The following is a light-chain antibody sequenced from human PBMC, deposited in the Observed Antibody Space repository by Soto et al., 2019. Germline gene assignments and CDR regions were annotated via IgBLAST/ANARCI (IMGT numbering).Light chain of an antibody. CDR2: GAS. J-gene: IGKJ1*01. Sequence: IVMNPSPSTLSVSPGEKAPLSCRASQSVSSNLAWYQQKPGQAPRLLIYGASTRATGIPARFSGSGSGTEFTLTISSLQSEDFAVYYCQQRFNWPPTWTFGQGTKVDIK. CDR3: QQRFNWPPTWT. CDR1: QSVSSN. V-gene: IGKV3-15*01.